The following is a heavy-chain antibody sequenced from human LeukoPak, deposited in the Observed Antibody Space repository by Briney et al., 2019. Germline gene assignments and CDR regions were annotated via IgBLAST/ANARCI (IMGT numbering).Heavy chain of an antibody. J-gene: IGHJ4*02. Sequence: GGSLRLSCAASGFTFSSYAMSWVRQAPGKGLEWVTAISGSGGSTYYADSVKGRFTISRGNSKNTLYLQMNSLRAEDTAVYYCATGSSDRWFDYFDYWGQGTLVTVSS. CDR3: ATGSSDRWFDYFDY. V-gene: IGHV3-23*01. D-gene: IGHD4-23*01. CDR1: GFTFSSYA. CDR2: ISGSGGST.